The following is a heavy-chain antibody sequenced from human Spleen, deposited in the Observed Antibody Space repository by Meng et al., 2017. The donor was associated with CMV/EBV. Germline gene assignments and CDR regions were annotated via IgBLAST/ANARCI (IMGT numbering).Heavy chain of an antibody. D-gene: IGHD3-3*01. CDR3: ARDRRDLRFLEWLPAYYFDY. CDR1: GDSISNFY. V-gene: IGHV4-4*09. J-gene: IGHJ4*02. CDR2: IHSSGNT. Sequence: SETLSLTCTVSGDSISNFYWSWIRQAPGRGLEWIGYIHSSGNTYYNPSLKSRVTISVDTSKNQFSLKLSSVTAADTAVYYCARDRRDLRFLEWLPAYYFDYWGQGTLVTVSS.